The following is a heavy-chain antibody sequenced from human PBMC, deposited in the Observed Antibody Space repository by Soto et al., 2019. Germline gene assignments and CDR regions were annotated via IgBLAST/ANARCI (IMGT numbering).Heavy chain of an antibody. Sequence: GGSLRLSCAASGFTFSSYSMNWVRPAPGKGLEWVSYISSSSSTIYYADSVKGRFTISRDNAKNSLYLQMNSLRDEDTAVYYCARAYDCWSGYWAGFDYWGQGTLVTVSS. CDR2: ISSSSSTI. CDR1: GFTFSSYS. CDR3: ARAYDCWSGYWAGFDY. D-gene: IGHD3-3*01. J-gene: IGHJ4*02. V-gene: IGHV3-48*02.